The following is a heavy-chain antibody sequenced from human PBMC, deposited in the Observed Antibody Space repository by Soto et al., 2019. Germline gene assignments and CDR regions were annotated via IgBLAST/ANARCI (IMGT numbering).Heavy chain of an antibody. CDR1: GFAFSSYG. D-gene: IGHD5-18*01. J-gene: IGHJ4*02. CDR3: VSDRGYGHASVPYS. CDR2: ISYDGSLQ. Sequence: QAQLVESGGGVVQPGRSLRLSCAASGFAFSSYGMHWVRQAPGTGLEWVAVISYDGSLQHYADSVKGRFTMSIDNSKNMVLLQMSSLIAEDTAVYYWVSDRGYGHASVPYSWGQGTLVSFSS. V-gene: IGHV3-30*03.